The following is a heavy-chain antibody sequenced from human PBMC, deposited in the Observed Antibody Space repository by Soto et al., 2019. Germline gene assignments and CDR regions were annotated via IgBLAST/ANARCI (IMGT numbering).Heavy chain of an antibody. Sequence: ASVKVSCKXSGYTFTSYAMHWVRQAPGQRLEWMGWINAGNGNTKYSQKFQGRVTITRDTSASTAYMELSSLRSEDTAVYYCARARSQGYYYDSSGYDYYFDYWGQGTLVTVSS. CDR1: GYTFTSYA. CDR2: INAGNGNT. CDR3: ARARSQGYYYDSSGYDYYFDY. D-gene: IGHD3-22*01. V-gene: IGHV1-3*01. J-gene: IGHJ4*02.